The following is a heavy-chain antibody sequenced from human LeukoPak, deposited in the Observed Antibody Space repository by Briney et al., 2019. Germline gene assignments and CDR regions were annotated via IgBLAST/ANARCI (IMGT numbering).Heavy chain of an antibody. Sequence: SETLSLTCIVSGASSMNYHWTWIRQPPGKGLEWIGYIYYSGGTNYNPSLKSRVTISVDTSKNQFSLKLSSVTAADTAVYYCARGGRATSNYWGQGTLVTVSS. CDR3: ARGGRATSNY. D-gene: IGHD1-26*01. CDR1: GASSMNYH. V-gene: IGHV4-59*01. CDR2: IYYSGGT. J-gene: IGHJ4*02.